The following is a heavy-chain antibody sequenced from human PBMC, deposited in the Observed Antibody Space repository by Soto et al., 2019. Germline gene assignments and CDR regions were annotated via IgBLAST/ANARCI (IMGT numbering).Heavy chain of an antibody. D-gene: IGHD5-12*01. Sequence: SETLSLTCTVSVGSISSCGYYWSWIRQHPGKGLEWIGYIYYSGSTYYNPSLKSRVTISVDTSKNQFSLKLSSVTAADTAVYYCARDGYISNWFDPWGQGTLVTVSS. CDR3: ARDGYISNWFDP. CDR2: IYYSGST. V-gene: IGHV4-31*03. CDR1: VGSISSCGYY. J-gene: IGHJ5*02.